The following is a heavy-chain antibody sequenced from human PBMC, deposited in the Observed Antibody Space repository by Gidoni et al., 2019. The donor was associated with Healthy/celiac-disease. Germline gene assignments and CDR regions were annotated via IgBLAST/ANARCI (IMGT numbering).Heavy chain of an antibody. Sequence: QVQLQQWGAGLLKPSETLSLTCAVYGGSFSGYYWSWIRQPPGKGLEWIGEINHSGSTNYNPSLKSRVTISVDTSKNQFSLKLSSVTAADTAVYYCATRVVVAATPGHWFDPWGQGTLVTVSS. CDR1: GGSFSGYY. CDR3: ATRVVVAATPGHWFDP. CDR2: INHSGST. D-gene: IGHD2-15*01. J-gene: IGHJ5*02. V-gene: IGHV4-34*01.